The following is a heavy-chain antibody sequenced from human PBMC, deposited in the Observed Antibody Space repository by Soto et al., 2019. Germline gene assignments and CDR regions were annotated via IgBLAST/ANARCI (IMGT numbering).Heavy chain of an antibody. V-gene: IGHV3-30-3*01. D-gene: IGHD6-13*01. CDR2: ISYDGSNK. J-gene: IGHJ3*02. Sequence: GSLRLSCAASGFTFSSYAMHWVRQAPGKGLERVAVISYDGSNKYSADSEKGRITICRDNSKNTLYLQMNILRAEDTAVYYCARKLGKQQRPPYALDIWGQGTMVIVSS. CDR1: GFTFSSYA. CDR3: ARKLGKQQRPPYALDI.